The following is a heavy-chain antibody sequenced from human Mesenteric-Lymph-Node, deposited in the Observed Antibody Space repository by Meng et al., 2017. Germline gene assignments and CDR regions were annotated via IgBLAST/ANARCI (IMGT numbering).Heavy chain of an antibody. Sequence: SETLSLTCTVSGGSINSGAYYWSWIRQHPGKALEWIGYIYYSGATYYNPSLKSRITISIETSKNQFSLKLTSVTAADTAMYFCATVHYDNRPFDIWGQGTMVTVSS. J-gene: IGHJ3*02. CDR3: ATVHYDNRPFDI. CDR1: GGSINSGAYY. V-gene: IGHV4-31*03. D-gene: IGHD3-22*01. CDR2: IYYSGAT.